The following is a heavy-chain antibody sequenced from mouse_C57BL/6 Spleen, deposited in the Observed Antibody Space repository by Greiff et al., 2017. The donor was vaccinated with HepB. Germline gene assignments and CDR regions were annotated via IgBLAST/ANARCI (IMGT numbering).Heavy chain of an antibody. CDR2: IYPGDGDT. J-gene: IGHJ4*01. Sequence: VQLQQSGPELVKPGASVKISCKASGYAFSSSWMNWVKQRPGKGLEWIGRIYPGDGDTNYNGKFKGKATLTADKSYSTAYMQLSSLTSEDSAVYFCARGSNDDYYAMDYWGQGTSVTVAS. D-gene: IGHD2-12*01. CDR1: GYAFSSSW. V-gene: IGHV1-82*01. CDR3: ARGSNDDYYAMDY.